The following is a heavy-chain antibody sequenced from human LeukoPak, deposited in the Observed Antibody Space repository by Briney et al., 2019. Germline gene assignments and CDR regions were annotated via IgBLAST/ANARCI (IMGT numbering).Heavy chain of an antibody. CDR3: ARDEMPTFDAFDM. V-gene: IGHV5-51*01. CDR1: GFSFTTYW. D-gene: IGHD2-2*01. CDR2: IYPEDSET. Sequence: GESLKISCQASGFSFTTYWIAWVRQMPGKGLEWMGIIYPEDSETRYNPSFQGQVTISADTSLNTAYMELSRLRSDDTAVYYCARDEMPTFDAFDMWGQGTMVTVSS. J-gene: IGHJ3*02.